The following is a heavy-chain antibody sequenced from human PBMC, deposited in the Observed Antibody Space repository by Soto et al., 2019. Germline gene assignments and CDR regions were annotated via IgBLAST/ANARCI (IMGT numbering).Heavy chain of an antibody. D-gene: IGHD3-16*01. Sequence: QVQLVQSGTEVKKPGASVKLSCKTSGYTFSSYSITWVRQAPGQGFEWLGWISGHHGNTLYAQKGQDRVTMNTHTSTSTAYLEWRSLRSEDTAVYYCAGDIGGGEDVWGQGTTVPVSS. J-gene: IGHJ6*02. CDR2: ISGHHGNT. CDR3: AGDIGGGEDV. V-gene: IGHV1-18*01. CDR1: GYTFSSYS.